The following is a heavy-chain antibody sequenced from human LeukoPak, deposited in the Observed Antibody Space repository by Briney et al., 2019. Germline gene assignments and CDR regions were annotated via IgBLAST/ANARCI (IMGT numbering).Heavy chain of an antibody. V-gene: IGHV3-74*01. J-gene: IGHJ4*02. D-gene: IGHD1-26*01. Sequence: PGGSLRLSCAASGFTFSSYWMHWVRHAPGKGLVWVSRINSDGSSTSYADSVKGRFTISRDNAKNTLYLQMNSLRAEDTAVYYCAKKSRGSYLDYFDYWGQGTLVTVSS. CDR3: AKKSRGSYLDYFDY. CDR1: GFTFSSYW. CDR2: INSDGSST.